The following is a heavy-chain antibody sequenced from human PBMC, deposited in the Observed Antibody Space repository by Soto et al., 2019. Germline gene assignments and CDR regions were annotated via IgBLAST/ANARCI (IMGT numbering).Heavy chain of an antibody. CDR3: ARERPDGSRLDP. CDR2: IYYSGST. V-gene: IGHV4-30-4*08. CDR1: GGSISSGDYY. D-gene: IGHD6-13*01. J-gene: IGHJ5*02. Sequence: PSETLSLTCTVSGGSISSGDYYWSWIRQPPGKGLEWIGYIYYSGSTYYNPSLKSRVTISVETSKNQFSLKLSSVTAADTAVYYCARERPDGSRLDPWGQGTLVTVSS.